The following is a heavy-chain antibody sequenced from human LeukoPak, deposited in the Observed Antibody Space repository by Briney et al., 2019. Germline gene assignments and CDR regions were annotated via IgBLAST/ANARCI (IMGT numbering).Heavy chain of an antibody. J-gene: IGHJ4*02. D-gene: IGHD3-16*01. Sequence: PGGSLRLSCAASGFTVSSNYMSWVRQAPGKGLEWVSAISGSGGSTYYADSVKGRFTISRDNSKNTLYLQMNSLRAEDTAVYYCVEGDNYFDYWGQGTLVTVSS. CDR3: VEGDNYFDY. CDR2: ISGSGGST. V-gene: IGHV3-23*01. CDR1: GFTVSSNY.